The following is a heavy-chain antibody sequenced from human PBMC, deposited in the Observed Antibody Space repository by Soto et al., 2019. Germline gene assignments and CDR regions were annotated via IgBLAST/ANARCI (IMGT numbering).Heavy chain of an antibody. V-gene: IGHV4-4*02. CDR1: GGTMSTRNK. CDR2: IYHSGST. CDR3: AREKGAGTYMGFDY. J-gene: IGHJ4*02. D-gene: IGHD3-10*01. Sequence: SSETLSHSSSGSGGTMSTRNKWSWGRQSPGRGLEWIGEIYHSGSTNYNPSLKSRVTMSVDKSKNQFSLELTSVTAADTAVYYCAREKGAGTYMGFDYWGQGTLVTVS.